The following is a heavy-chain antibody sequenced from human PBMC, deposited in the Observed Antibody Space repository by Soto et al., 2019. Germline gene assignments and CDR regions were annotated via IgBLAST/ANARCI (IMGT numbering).Heavy chain of an antibody. D-gene: IGHD6-13*01. V-gene: IGHV5-51*01. CDR1: GYSLTSYW. Sequence: PGESLKISCKGSGYSLTSYWIGWVRQMPGKGLEWMGIIYPGDSDTRYSPSFQGQVTISADKSISTAYLQWSSLKASDTAMYYCARKYSSSGGIVDYWGQGTLVTVSS. J-gene: IGHJ4*02. CDR3: ARKYSSSGGIVDY. CDR2: IYPGDSDT.